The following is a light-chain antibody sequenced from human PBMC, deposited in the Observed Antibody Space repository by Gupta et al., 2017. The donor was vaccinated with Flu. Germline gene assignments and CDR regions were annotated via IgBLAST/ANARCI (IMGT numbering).Light chain of an antibody. Sequence: AIQMTQSPSSLSASVGDRVTITCRASQDIRNDVGWYQQKPGKAPKLLIYAASSLQSGVPSRFSGSGSGSEFTLTISSLEPEDIATYYCLQDYNSWTFGLGTKVEI. CDR3: LQDYNSWT. J-gene: IGKJ1*01. CDR2: AAS. CDR1: QDIRND. V-gene: IGKV1-6*01.